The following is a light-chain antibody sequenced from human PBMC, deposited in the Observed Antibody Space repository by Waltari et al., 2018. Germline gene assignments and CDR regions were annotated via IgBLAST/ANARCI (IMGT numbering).Light chain of an antibody. CDR2: DVS. Sequence: QSALTQPRSVSGSPGQSVTISCTGTSSDVGDYNYVSWYQQHPGKAPKLMIYDVSKRPSGVPDRFSGSKAGSTASLTISGLQAEDEADYYCCSYAGTYNYVVFGGGTKLTVL. V-gene: IGLV2-11*01. CDR3: CSYAGTYNYVV. J-gene: IGLJ2*01. CDR1: SSDVGDYNY.